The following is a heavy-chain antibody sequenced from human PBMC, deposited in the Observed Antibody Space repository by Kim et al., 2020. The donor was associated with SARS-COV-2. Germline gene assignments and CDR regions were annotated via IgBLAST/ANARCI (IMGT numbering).Heavy chain of an antibody. Sequence: GGSLRLSCTVSGFTFSTYAMSWVRQAPGKGLEWVSTILGSADSTYYADSVKGRFAISRDNSKNTLYLQMNSLRAEDTAVYYCAGYCSGISCYSGYYWGQG. CDR2: ILGSADST. D-gene: IGHD2-15*01. CDR3: AGYCSGISCYSGYY. J-gene: IGHJ4*02. V-gene: IGHV3-23*01. CDR1: GFTFSTYA.